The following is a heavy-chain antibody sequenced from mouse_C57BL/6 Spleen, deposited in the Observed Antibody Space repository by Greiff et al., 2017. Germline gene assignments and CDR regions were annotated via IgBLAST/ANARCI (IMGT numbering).Heavy chain of an antibody. CDR1: GFTFSDYY. V-gene: IGHV5-12*01. CDR2: ISNGGGST. CDR3: ARRGPYYFDY. Sequence: EVKLMESGGGLVQPGGSLKLSCAASGFTFSDYYMYWVRQTPEKRLEWVAYISNGGGSTYYPDTVKGRFTISRDNAKNTLYLQMSRLKSEDTAMYYCARRGPYYFDYWGQGTTLTVSS. J-gene: IGHJ2*01.